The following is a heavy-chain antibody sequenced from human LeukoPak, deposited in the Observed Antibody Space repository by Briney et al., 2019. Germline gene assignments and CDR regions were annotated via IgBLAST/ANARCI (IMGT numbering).Heavy chain of an antibody. J-gene: IGHJ5*02. Sequence: GGSLRLSCAASGFTFSNYYMHWLRQAPFRGLEWVSSTSESNDNIKYADSVKARFTISRDNAKTSLYLQMNNLRADDTAVYYCARDWGYCSSTSCYPHNWFDPWGQGTLVTVSS. D-gene: IGHD2-2*01. V-gene: IGHV3-21*04. CDR3: ARDWGYCSSTSCYPHNWFDP. CDR2: TSESNDNI. CDR1: GFTFSNYY.